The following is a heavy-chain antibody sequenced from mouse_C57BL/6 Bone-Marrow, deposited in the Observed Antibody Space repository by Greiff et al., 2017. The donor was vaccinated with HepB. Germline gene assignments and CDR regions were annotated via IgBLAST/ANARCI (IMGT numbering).Heavy chain of an antibody. J-gene: IGHJ2*01. V-gene: IGHV1-64*01. D-gene: IGHD2-14*01. CDR3: ARYAPRGRNYFVY. Sequence: VQLQQPGAELVKPGASVKLSCKASGYTFTSYWMHWVKQRPGQGLEWIGMIHPNSGSTNYNEKFKSKATLTVDKSSSTAYMQLSSLTSEDSAVYYCARYAPRGRNYFVYWGQGTALTVSS. CDR2: IHPNSGST. CDR1: GYTFTSYW.